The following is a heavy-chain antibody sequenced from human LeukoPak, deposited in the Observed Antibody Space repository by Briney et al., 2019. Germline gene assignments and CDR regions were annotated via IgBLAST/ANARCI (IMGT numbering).Heavy chain of an antibody. Sequence: PSETLSLTCTVSGGSISSSSYNWAWIRQPPGKGLEWIGNIDNIGSTYYNPSLKSRVTISVDTSKDQLSLKLTSVTAADTAVYYCARPPGIAAAWFDPWGQGTLVTVSS. D-gene: IGHD6-13*01. CDR3: ARPPGIAAAWFDP. CDR1: GGSISSSSYN. J-gene: IGHJ5*02. CDR2: IDNIGST. V-gene: IGHV4-39*01.